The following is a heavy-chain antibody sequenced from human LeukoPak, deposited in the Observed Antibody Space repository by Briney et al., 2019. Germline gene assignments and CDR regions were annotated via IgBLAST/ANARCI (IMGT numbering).Heavy chain of an antibody. CDR3: ARDTSFAVGATLDF. V-gene: IGHV3-30*04. CDR1: GFTFSSYA. Sequence: GGSLRLSCAASGFTFSSYAMHWVRQAPGKGLEWVAVVSYDGSNKYYANSVKGRFTISRDKSKNTLHLQMNSLRAEDTAIYYCARDTSFAVGATLDFWGQGTLVTVSS. CDR2: VSYDGSNK. D-gene: IGHD1-26*01. J-gene: IGHJ4*02.